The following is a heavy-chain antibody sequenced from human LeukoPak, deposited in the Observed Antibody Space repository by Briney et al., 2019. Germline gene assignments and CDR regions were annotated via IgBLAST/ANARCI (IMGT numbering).Heavy chain of an antibody. V-gene: IGHV1-24*01. D-gene: IGHD2-2*01. CDR1: GYTLTELS. CDR3: ATGARGIPATPGV. J-gene: IGHJ4*02. CDR2: FDPEDGET. Sequence: GASVKVSCKISGYTLTELSMHWVRQAPGKGLDWMGGFDPEDGETIYAQKFQGRVTMTEDRSTDTAYMEMRSLRSEDTAVYYCATGARGIPATPGVWGQGTLVTVSS.